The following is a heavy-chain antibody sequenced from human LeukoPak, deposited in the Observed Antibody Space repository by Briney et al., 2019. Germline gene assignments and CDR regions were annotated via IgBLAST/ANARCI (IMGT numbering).Heavy chain of an antibody. J-gene: IGHJ4*02. CDR1: GFTFGDYA. CDR3: TIHSRVGATRFRYFDY. D-gene: IGHD1-26*01. V-gene: IGHV3-49*04. CDR2: TRSQIYGGTP. Sequence: PGGSLRLSCTASGFTFGDYAMTWVRQAPGKGLEWVGFTRSQIYGGTPEYAASVKGRFTISRDDSKSIAYLQMNSLKTEDTAVYYCTIHSRVGATRFRYFDYWGQGTLVTVSS.